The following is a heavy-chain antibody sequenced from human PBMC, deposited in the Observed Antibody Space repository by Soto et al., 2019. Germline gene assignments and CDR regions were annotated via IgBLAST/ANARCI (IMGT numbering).Heavy chain of an antibody. CDR2: FDPEDGET. CDR1: GYTPTELS. J-gene: IGHJ5*02. V-gene: IGHV1-24*01. CDR3: ARDSFRLSYSYGTNWFDP. D-gene: IGHD5-18*01. Sequence: ASVKVSCKVSGYTPTELSMHWVRQAPGKGLEWMGGFDPEDGETIYAQKFQGRVTMTGDTSTDTVYMELSSLRSEDTAVYYCARDSFRLSYSYGTNWFDPWGQGTLVTVSS.